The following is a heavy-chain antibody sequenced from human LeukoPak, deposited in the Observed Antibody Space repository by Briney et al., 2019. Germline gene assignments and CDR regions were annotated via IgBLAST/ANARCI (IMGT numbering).Heavy chain of an antibody. V-gene: IGHV4-39*02. J-gene: IGHJ5*02. Sequence: SETLSLTCTVSGGSISSSSSYWGWIRQSPGKGLEWIGNMYYSGSTYYSPSLKSRVTISVDASRNLFSLKLSSVTAADTAVYYYATYHQRFDPWGQGTLVTVSS. CDR2: MYYSGST. D-gene: IGHD2-2*01. CDR3: ATYHQRFDP. CDR1: GGSISSSSSY.